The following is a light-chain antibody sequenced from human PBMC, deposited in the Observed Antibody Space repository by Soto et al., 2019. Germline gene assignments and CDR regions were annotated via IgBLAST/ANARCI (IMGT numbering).Light chain of an antibody. CDR2: AAS. CDR3: QQYGGSPRIT. V-gene: IGKV3-20*01. J-gene: IGKJ5*01. CDR1: QSVSSSN. Sequence: DIVLTQSPGTLSLSPGERATLSCRASQSVSSSNLAWYQQKPAQAPRLLIYAASRRAPGIPERFSGSGSGTDFTLIINRLEPEDVAIYYCQQYGGSPRITFGQGTRLEIK.